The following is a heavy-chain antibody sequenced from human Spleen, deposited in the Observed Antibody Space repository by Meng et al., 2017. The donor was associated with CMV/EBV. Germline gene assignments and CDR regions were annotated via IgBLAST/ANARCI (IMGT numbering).Heavy chain of an antibody. CDR2: MRNEESDK. CDR1: GFSFSNYG. CDR3: ANSRGYSSGDVLDY. V-gene: IGHV3-30*02. J-gene: IGHJ4*02. Sequence: GGSLRLSCAPSGFSFSNYGMHWVRQAPGKGLEWVAFMRNEESDKHYADSVKGRFTISRDNSRNTLYLQMNSLQPEDTAMYYCANSRGYSSGDVLDYWGQGTLVTVSS. D-gene: IGHD3-22*01.